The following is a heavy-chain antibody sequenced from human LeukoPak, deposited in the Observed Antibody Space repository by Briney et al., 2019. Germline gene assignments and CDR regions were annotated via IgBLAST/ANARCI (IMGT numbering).Heavy chain of an antibody. D-gene: IGHD6-19*01. CDR1: GDTFISYG. CDR3: ARSSMAVAGIYNWFDP. CDR2: IIHIFGTA. V-gene: IGHV1-69*05. Sequence: AASVKVSCKASGDTFISYGISWVRQAPGQGLEWMGRIIHIFGTANYAQKFQGRVTITTDESTSTAYMELGSLRSEDTAVYYCARSSMAVAGIYNWFDPWGQGTLVTVSS. J-gene: IGHJ5*02.